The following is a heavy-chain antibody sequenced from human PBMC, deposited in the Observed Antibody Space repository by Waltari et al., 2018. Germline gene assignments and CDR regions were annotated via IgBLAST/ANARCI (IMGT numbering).Heavy chain of an antibody. CDR3: ARGLPIAAAGSGHGPGNWFDP. J-gene: IGHJ5*02. V-gene: IGHV4-34*01. CDR2: INHSGST. D-gene: IGHD6-13*01. CDR1: GGSFSGYY. Sequence: QVQLQQLGAGLLKPSETLSLTCAVYGGSFSGYYWSWIRQPPGKGLEWIGEINHSGSTNYNPSLKSRVTISVDTSKNQFSLKLSSVTAADTAVYYCARGLPIAAAGSGHGPGNWFDPWGQGTLVTVSS.